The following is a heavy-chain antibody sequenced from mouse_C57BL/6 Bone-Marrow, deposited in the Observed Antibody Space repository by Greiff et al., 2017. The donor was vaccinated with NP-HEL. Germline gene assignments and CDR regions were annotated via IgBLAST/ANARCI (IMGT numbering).Heavy chain of an antibody. V-gene: IGHV1-49*01. CDR3: ARELNTAQATPYAMDY. CDR2: FTMYSDAT. D-gene: IGHD3-2*02. Sequence: QVQLQQSGAELVRPGSSVKLSCKDSYFAFMASAMHWVKQRPGHGLEWIGSFTMYSDATGYSENFKGKAKLDANTSSSTAYMELSSLTSEDSAVYYCARELNTAQATPYAMDYWGQGTSVTVSS. J-gene: IGHJ4*01. CDR1: YFAFMASA.